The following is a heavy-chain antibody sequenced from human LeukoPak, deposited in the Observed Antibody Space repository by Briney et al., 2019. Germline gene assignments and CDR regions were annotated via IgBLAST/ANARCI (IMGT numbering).Heavy chain of an antibody. CDR1: GFTFSTYW. V-gene: IGHV3-74*01. CDR2: INSDGSST. Sequence: GGSLRLSRAASGFTFSTYWMHWVRQAPGKGLVWVSRINSDGSSTNYADSVKGRFTISRDNAKNTLYLQMNSLRAEDTAVYYCASGYTYGYPYWGQGTLVTVSS. J-gene: IGHJ4*02. CDR3: ASGYTYGYPY. D-gene: IGHD5-18*01.